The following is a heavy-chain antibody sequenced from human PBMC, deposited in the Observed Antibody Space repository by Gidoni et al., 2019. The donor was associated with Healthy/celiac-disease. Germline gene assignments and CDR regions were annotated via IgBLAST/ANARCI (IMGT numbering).Heavy chain of an antibody. D-gene: IGHD6-19*01. Sequence: QVQLVQSGAAVKKPGSSVKVSCTASGGTFSSYAISWVRQAPGQGLEWMGGIIPIFGTANYAQKFQGRVTITADKSTSTAYMELSSLRSEDTAVYYCARGPYSSGWDYYFDYWGQGTLVTVSS. CDR1: GGTFSSYA. V-gene: IGHV1-69*06. CDR3: ARGPYSSGWDYYFDY. CDR2: IIPIFGTA. J-gene: IGHJ4*02.